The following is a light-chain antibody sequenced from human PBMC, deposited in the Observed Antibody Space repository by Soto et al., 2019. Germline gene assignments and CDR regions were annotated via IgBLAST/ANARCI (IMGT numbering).Light chain of an antibody. CDR1: QSVLYSSNNKNY. J-gene: IGKJ4*01. CDR3: QQYYSPTLT. V-gene: IGKV4-1*01. Sequence: DIVMTQSPDSLAVSLGERATIKCESSQSVLYSSNNKNYLAWYQQKVGQPPKXXIYWASTRESGVPDRFSGSGSGTDFTLTISSLQAEDVAVYYCQQYYSPTLTFGGGTKVDIK. CDR2: WAS.